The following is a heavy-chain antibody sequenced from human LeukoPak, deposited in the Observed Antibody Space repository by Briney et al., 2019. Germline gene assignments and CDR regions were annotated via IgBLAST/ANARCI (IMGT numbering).Heavy chain of an antibody. CDR1: GGSISGYY. CDR3: AIGDGFVYF. Sequence: SETLSLTCTVSGGSISGYYWSWIRQPPGKGLQWIGYIYYTGSTNYNPSLKSRVTISVDTSKNQFSLNLSSVTAADTAVYYCAIGDGFVYFWGQGTLVTVSS. CDR2: IYYTGST. J-gene: IGHJ4*02. V-gene: IGHV4-59*01. D-gene: IGHD5-24*01.